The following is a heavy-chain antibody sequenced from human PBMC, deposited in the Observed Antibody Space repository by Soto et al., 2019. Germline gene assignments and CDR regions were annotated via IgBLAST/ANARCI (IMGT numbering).Heavy chain of an antibody. D-gene: IGHD2-8*01. Sequence: GASVKVSCKVSGYTLTELSMHWVRQAPGKGLEWMGGFDPEDGETIYAQKFQGRVTMTEDTSTDTAYMELSSLRSEDTAVYYCATRGPHCTNGVCYSGNWFDPWGQGTLVTVSS. V-gene: IGHV1-24*01. J-gene: IGHJ5*02. CDR2: FDPEDGET. CDR3: ATRGPHCTNGVCYSGNWFDP. CDR1: GYTLTELS.